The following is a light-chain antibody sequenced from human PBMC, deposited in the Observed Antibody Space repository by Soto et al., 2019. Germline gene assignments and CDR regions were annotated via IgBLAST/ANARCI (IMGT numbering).Light chain of an antibody. CDR1: SSNIGRNY. CDR3: ATWDGSLSGYV. J-gene: IGLJ1*01. Sequence: QSVLTQPPSASGTPGQRVTISCSGRSSNIGRNYVYWYQQLPGAAPKLLIYSNDQRPSGVPDRFSGSKSGTSASLAISGLRSEDEADYYCATWDGSLSGYVFGTGTQLTVL. CDR2: SND. V-gene: IGLV1-47*02.